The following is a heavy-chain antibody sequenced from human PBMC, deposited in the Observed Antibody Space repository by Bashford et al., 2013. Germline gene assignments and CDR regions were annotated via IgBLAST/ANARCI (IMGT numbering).Heavy chain of an antibody. J-gene: IGHJ4*02. Sequence: VRQAPGKGLEWVANIKEDGSEKDYVDSVKGRFTISRDNAKNSLYLQMNNLRAEDTAVYYCTRGSYTSGWYAGDWGQGNHGHRLL. CDR2: IKEDGSEK. D-gene: IGHD6-19*01. CDR3: TRGSYTSGWYAGD. V-gene: IGHV3-7*01.